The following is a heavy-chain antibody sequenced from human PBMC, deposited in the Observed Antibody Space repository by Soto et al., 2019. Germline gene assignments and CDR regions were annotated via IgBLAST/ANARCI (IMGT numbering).Heavy chain of an antibody. J-gene: IGHJ4*02. CDR3: ARADSGSYCCSGY. Sequence: QVQLVQSGAEVKKPGASVTVSCKASGYTFTKYYMHWVRQAPGQGLEWMGIINPSGGSTAYAQKFQGRGTMTRDTSTSTVYMELSSLRSEDTAVYFCARADSGSYCCSGYWGQGTLLTVSS. D-gene: IGHD1-26*01. CDR2: INPSGGST. CDR1: GYTFTKYY. V-gene: IGHV1-46*01.